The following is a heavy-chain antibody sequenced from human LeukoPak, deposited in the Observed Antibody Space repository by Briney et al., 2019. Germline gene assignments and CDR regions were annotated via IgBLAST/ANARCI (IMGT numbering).Heavy chain of an antibody. Sequence: GGSLRLSCAASGFTFSTYSMDWVRQAPGMGLEWVSSISSSSSYIYYADSVKGRFTISRDNSKNTLYLQMNSLRAEDTAVYYCAKVWYHKGYWGQGTLVTVSS. CDR2: ISSSSSYI. J-gene: IGHJ4*02. CDR1: GFTFSTYS. V-gene: IGHV3-21*04. CDR3: AKVWYHKGY. D-gene: IGHD2-15*01.